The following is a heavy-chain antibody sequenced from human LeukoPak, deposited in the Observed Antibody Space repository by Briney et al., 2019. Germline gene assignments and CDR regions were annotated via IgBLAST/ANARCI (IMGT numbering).Heavy chain of an antibody. D-gene: IGHD3-16*01. CDR3: ARVRNYDR. J-gene: IGHJ4*02. CDR1: GGSFSGYY. CDR2: VNHSGGT. Sequence: PSETLSLTCAVYGGSFSGYYWSWIRQPPGKGLEWIGEVNHSGGTNYNPSLKSRVTISVDKSKNQLSLKLTSVTAADTAVYYCARVRNYDRWGQGTLVTVSS. V-gene: IGHV4-34*01.